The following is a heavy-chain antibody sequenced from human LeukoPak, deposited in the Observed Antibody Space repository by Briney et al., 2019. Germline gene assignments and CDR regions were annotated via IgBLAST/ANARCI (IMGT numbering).Heavy chain of an antibody. CDR1: GFTFSSYA. J-gene: IGHJ3*02. CDR2: ISSSSSYI. CDR3: ARATYSGSYYSAFDI. Sequence: GGSLRLSCAASGFTFSSYAMIWVRQAPGKGLEWVSSISSSSSYIYYADSVKGRFTISRDNAKNSLYLQMNSLRAEDTAVYYCARATYSGSYYSAFDIWGQGTMVTVSS. D-gene: IGHD1-26*01. V-gene: IGHV3-21*01.